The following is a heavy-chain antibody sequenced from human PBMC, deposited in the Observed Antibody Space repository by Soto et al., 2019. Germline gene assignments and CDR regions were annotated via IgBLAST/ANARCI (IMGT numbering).Heavy chain of an antibody. J-gene: IGHJ6*02. CDR1: GYTFTSYA. Sequence: APVKVSCKASGYTFTSYAMHWVRQATGQRLEWMGWINAGNGNTKYTQRFQGRVTITRDTFTRTAYMEVRSLRSDDTAVYYCAREGTCSSTSCPTYFSFGMAVWGQGTTVTVSS. V-gene: IGHV1-3*01. CDR2: INAGNGNT. CDR3: AREGTCSSTSCPTYFSFGMAV. D-gene: IGHD2-2*01.